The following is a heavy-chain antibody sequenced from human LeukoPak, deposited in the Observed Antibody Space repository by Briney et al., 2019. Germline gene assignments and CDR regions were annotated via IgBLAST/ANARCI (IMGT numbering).Heavy chain of an antibody. CDR3: ARDGPEWFDP. D-gene: IGHD1-14*01. V-gene: IGHV3-11*04. Sequence: LSLTCGVYGGSLSGYYWTWIRQAPGKGLEGVSYISSSGSTIYYADSVKGRFTISRDNAKNSLYLQMNSLRAEDTAVYYCARDGPEWFDPWGQGTLVTVSS. CDR2: ISSSGSTI. J-gene: IGHJ5*02. CDR1: GGSLSGYY.